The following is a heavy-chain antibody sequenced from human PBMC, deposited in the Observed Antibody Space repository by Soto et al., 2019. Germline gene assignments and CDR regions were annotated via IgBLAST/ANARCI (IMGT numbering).Heavy chain of an antibody. CDR1: GFTFRSYG. V-gene: IGHV3-30*19. Sequence: QVQLVESGGGVVQPGTSLRVSCVGSGFTFRSYGIHWVRQAPGKGLEWVALTSYDGSDKYYGDSVRGRFTISRDNSRNTVDLQMDSLSLEDTALYYCARWGTTGGLDVWGQGTLVSVSS. CDR2: TSYDGSDK. D-gene: IGHD3-16*01. CDR3: ARWGTTGGLDV. J-gene: IGHJ1*01.